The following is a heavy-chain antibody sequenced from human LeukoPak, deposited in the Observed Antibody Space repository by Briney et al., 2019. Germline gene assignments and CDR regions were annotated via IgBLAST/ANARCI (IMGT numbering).Heavy chain of an antibody. Sequence: ASVKVSCKTSGYTFTAYYMHWVRQAPGQGLEWMGWIKPSTGDTNYAQNFQGRVAMTRDTSITIAYMGLSRLRSDDTAMYYCVATTYSDYVQFDYWGQGTLVTVSS. CDR2: IKPSTGDT. J-gene: IGHJ4*02. V-gene: IGHV1-2*02. CDR1: GYTFTAYY. D-gene: IGHD4-11*01. CDR3: VATTYSDYVQFDY.